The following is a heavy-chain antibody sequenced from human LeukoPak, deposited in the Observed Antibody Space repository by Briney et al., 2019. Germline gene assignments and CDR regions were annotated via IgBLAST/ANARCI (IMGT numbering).Heavy chain of an antibody. V-gene: IGHV1-69*06. CDR1: GGTFSSYA. J-gene: IGHJ5*02. D-gene: IGHD3-9*01. CDR2: IIPIFGTA. CDR3: ASQGPVYDILTGYYRGWFDP. Sequence: SVKVSCKASGGTFSSYAISWVRQAPGQGLEWMGGIIPIFGTANYAQKFQGRVTITADKSTSTAYMELSSLRSEDTAVYYCASQGPVYDILTGYYRGWFDPWGQGTLVTVSS.